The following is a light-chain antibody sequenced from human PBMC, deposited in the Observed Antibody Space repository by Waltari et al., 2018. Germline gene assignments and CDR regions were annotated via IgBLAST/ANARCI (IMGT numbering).Light chain of an antibody. CDR2: WAS. CDR1: QPVLYSSNSKHY. CDR3: LQYYSRPYT. Sequence: DIVMTQSPDSLAVSLGERATINCRSSQPVLYSSNSKHYLAWYQQKPGQTPKLLVYWASNRESGVPSRVSGSGSGTDLTLTISSLQAEDVAVYFCLQYYSRPYTFGQGTKLDIK. V-gene: IGKV4-1*01. J-gene: IGKJ2*01.